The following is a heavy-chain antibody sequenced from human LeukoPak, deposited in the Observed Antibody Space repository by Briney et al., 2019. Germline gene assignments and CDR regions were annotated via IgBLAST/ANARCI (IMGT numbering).Heavy chain of an antibody. CDR1: GFTFSSYA. CDR2: ISYDGSNK. CDR3: ARDLGYDSTPMGFDY. J-gene: IGHJ4*02. D-gene: IGHD3-22*01. Sequence: GGSLRLSCAASGFTFSSYAMHWVRQAPGKGLEWVAVISYDGSNKYYADSVKGRFTISRDNSKNTLYLQMNSLRAEDTAVYYCARDLGYDSTPMGFDYWGQGTLVTVSS. V-gene: IGHV3-30-3*01.